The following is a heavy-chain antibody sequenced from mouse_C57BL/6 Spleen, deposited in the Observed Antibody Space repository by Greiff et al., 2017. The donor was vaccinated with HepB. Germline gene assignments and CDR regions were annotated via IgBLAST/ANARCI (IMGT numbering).Heavy chain of an antibody. CDR1: GFNIKDDY. CDR2: IDPENGDT. J-gene: IGHJ3*01. D-gene: IGHD1-1*01. V-gene: IGHV14-4*01. Sequence: VQLKESGAELVRPGASVKLSCTASGFNIKDDYMHWVKQRPEQGLEWIGWIDPENGDTEYASKFQGKATITADTSSNPAYLQLSSLTSEDTAVYYCTRLLLFAYWGQGTLVTVSA. CDR3: TRLLLFAY.